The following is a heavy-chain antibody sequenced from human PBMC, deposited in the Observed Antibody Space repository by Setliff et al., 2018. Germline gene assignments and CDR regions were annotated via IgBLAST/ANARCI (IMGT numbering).Heavy chain of an antibody. Sequence: NPSETLSLTCAVYGGSFSNYYWSWIRQPPGKALEWLATIFSMDQKSYSTSLESRLLISKDTSATQVVLMMTNMNPADTGTYYCARIGTSSVLYGMDVWGQGTTVTVSS. CDR2: IFSMDQK. CDR1: GGSFSNYYW. CDR3: ARIGTSSVLYGMDV. J-gene: IGHJ6*02. V-gene: IGHV2-26*01. D-gene: IGHD3-22*01.